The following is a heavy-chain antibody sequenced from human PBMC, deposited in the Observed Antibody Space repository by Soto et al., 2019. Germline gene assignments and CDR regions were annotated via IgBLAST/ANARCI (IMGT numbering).Heavy chain of an antibody. Sequence: QVQLVESGGGVVQPGRSLRLSCAASGFTFSSYGMHWVRQAPGKGLEWVAVISYDGSNKYYADSVKGRFTISRDNSKNPLYLQMNSLRAEDRAVYYCAKERSSGWFNWFDPWGQGTLVTVSS. CDR1: GFTFSSYG. D-gene: IGHD6-19*01. CDR3: AKERSSGWFNWFDP. V-gene: IGHV3-30*18. J-gene: IGHJ5*02. CDR2: ISYDGSNK.